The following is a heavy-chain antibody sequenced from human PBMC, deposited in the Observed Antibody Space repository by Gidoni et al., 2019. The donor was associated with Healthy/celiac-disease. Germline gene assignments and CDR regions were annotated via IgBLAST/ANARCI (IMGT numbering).Heavy chain of an antibody. J-gene: IGHJ6*02. CDR1: GGSISSYY. Sequence: QVQLQESGPGLVKPSETLSLTCTVSGGSISSYYWSWIRQPPGKGLEWIGYIYYSGSTNYNPSLKSRVTISVDTSKNQFSLKLSSVTAADTAVYYCARAPKGGSGSYYYYGMDVWGQGTTVTVSS. CDR3: ARAPKGGSGSYYYYGMDV. V-gene: IGHV4-59*01. D-gene: IGHD3-10*01. CDR2: IYYSGST.